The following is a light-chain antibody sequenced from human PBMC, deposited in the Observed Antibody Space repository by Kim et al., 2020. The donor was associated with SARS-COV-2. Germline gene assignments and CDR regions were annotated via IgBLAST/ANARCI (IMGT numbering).Light chain of an antibody. V-gene: IGLV2-14*04. CDR1: SSDVGAYNF. CDR2: DVS. Sequence: GQSIIVSCTGTSSDVGAYNFGSWYHQHPGKAPKLMIYDVSKRPSGVSTRFSGSKSGNTASLTISGLQAEHEADYHCSSYTSSSTLVFGGGTQLTVL. J-gene: IGLJ2*01. CDR3: SSYTSSSTLV.